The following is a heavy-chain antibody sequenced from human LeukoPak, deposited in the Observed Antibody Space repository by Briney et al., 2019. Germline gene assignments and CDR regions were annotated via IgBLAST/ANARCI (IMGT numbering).Heavy chain of an antibody. Sequence: GGSLRLSCAASGFTFSSYAMHWVRQAPGKGLEWVAVISYDGSNKYYADSVKGRFTISRDNSKNTLYLQMNSLRAEDTAVYYCARDSSGWYDYWGQGTLATVSS. CDR3: ARDSSGWYDY. V-gene: IGHV3-30-3*01. CDR2: ISYDGSNK. J-gene: IGHJ4*02. D-gene: IGHD6-19*01. CDR1: GFTFSSYA.